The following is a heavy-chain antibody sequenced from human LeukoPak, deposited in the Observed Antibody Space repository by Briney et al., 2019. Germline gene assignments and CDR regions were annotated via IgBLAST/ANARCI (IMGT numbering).Heavy chain of an antibody. D-gene: IGHD3-22*01. J-gene: IGHJ4*02. CDR1: GGSISSYY. V-gene: IGHV4-59*01. CDR3: ARGGDSSGYYYPVFDY. Sequence: PSETLSLTCTVSGGSISSYYWSWIRQPPGKGLEWIGYIYYSGSTNYNPSLKSRVTISVDTSKNQFSLKLSSVTAADTAVYHCARGGDSSGYYYPVFDYWGQGTLVTVSS. CDR2: IYYSGST.